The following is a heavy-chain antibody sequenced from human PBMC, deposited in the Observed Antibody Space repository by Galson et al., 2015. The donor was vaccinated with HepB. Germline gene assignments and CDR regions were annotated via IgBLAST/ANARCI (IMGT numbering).Heavy chain of an antibody. D-gene: IGHD3-3*01. J-gene: IGHJ4*02. CDR3: AKDRGFLEWVIMFDY. CDR2: ISGSGGST. V-gene: IGHV3-23*01. Sequence: SLRLSCAASGFTFSSYAMSWVRQAPGKGLEWVSAISGSGGSTYYADSVKGRFTISRDNSKNTLYLQMNSLRAEDTAVYYCAKDRGFLEWVIMFDYWGQGTLVTVSS. CDR1: GFTFSSYA.